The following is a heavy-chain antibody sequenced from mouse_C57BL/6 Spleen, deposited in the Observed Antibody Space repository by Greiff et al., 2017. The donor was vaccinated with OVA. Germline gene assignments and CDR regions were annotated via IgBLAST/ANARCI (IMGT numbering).Heavy chain of an antibody. J-gene: IGHJ2*01. V-gene: IGHV1-52*01. D-gene: IGHD1-1*01. CDR1: GYTFTSYW. CDR3: ARSRYGSSFDY. CDR2: IDPSDSET. Sequence: VQLQQPGAELVRPGSSVKLSCKASGYTFTSYWMHWVKQRPIQGLEWIGNIDPSDSETHYNQKFKDKATLTVDKSSSTAYMQLSSLTSEDSAVDYCARSRYGSSFDYWGQGTTLTVSS.